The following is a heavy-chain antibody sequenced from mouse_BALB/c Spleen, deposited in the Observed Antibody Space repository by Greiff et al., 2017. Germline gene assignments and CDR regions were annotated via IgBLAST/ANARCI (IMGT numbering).Heavy chain of an antibody. Sequence: VQLQQSGAELAKPGASVKMSCKASGYTFTSYWMHWVKQRPGQGLEWIGYINPSTGYTEYNQKFKDKATLTADKSSSTAYMQLSSLTSEDSAVYYCAKLRGYYFDYWGQGTTLTVSS. J-gene: IGHJ2*01. V-gene: IGHV1-7*01. CDR3: AKLRGYYFDY. CDR2: INPSTGYT. CDR1: GYTFTSYW.